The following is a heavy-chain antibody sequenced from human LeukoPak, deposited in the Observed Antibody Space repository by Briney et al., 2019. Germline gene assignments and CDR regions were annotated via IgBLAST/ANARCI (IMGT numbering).Heavy chain of an antibody. Sequence: GGSLRLSCAASGFTFDDYGMSWVRQAPGKGLEWVSGINWNGGSTGYADSVKGRFTISRDNAKNSLHLQMNSLGAEDTALYYCARDRGGYCSGGTCSFRYWGQGTLVTVSS. D-gene: IGHD2-15*01. CDR2: INWNGGST. CDR1: GFTFDDYG. V-gene: IGHV3-20*04. CDR3: ARDRGGYCSGGTCSFRY. J-gene: IGHJ4*02.